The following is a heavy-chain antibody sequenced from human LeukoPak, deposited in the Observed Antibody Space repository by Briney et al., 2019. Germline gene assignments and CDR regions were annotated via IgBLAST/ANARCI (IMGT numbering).Heavy chain of an antibody. CDR2: INAGNGNT. Sequence: ASVKVSCKASGYTFTSYAMHWVRQAPGQRLEWMGWINAGNGNTKYSQKFQGRVTITRDTSASTAYMELSSLRSEDTAVYYCARDFPVAGDAFGIWGQGTMVTVSS. CDR1: GYTFTSYA. D-gene: IGHD6-19*01. V-gene: IGHV1-3*01. CDR3: ARDFPVAGDAFGI. J-gene: IGHJ3*02.